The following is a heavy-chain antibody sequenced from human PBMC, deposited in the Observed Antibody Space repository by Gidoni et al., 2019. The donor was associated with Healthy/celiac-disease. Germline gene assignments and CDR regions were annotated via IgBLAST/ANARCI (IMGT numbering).Heavy chain of an antibody. CDR1: GGSISSYY. J-gene: IGHJ4*02. CDR2: IYYSGST. Sequence: QVHLQESGPGLVKPSETLSLTCTVSGGSISSYYWSWIRQPPGKGLEWIGYIYYSGSTNYNPSLKSRVTISVDTSKNQFSLKLSSVTAADTAVYYCARSGGSYRYNSPLGFDYWGQGTLVTVSS. V-gene: IGHV4-59*01. D-gene: IGHD3-16*02. CDR3: ARSGGSYRYNSPLGFDY.